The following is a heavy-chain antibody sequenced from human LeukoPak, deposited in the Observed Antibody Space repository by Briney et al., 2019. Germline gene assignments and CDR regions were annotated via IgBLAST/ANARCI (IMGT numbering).Heavy chain of an antibody. Sequence: GSLRLSCAASGFTVSSDYMSWVRQAPGKGLEWVSVIYSGGSTYYADSVEGRFTISRDNSKNTLYLQMNSLRAEDTAVYYCARGYYGDLDAFDIWGQGTMVTVSS. J-gene: IGHJ3*02. CDR2: IYSGGST. CDR1: GFTVSSDY. CDR3: ARGYYGDLDAFDI. D-gene: IGHD4-17*01. V-gene: IGHV3-53*01.